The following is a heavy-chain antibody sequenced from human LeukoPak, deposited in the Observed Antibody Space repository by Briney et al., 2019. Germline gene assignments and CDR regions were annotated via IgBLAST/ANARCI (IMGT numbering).Heavy chain of an antibody. CDR2: IYYSGGT. D-gene: IGHD6-19*01. Sequence: SETLSLTCAVSGDSISSNYWWSWIRQSPEKGLEWIGYIYYSGGTHQNPSLQSRLTMSVDTSKNQFSLKLSSVTAVDTAVYYCARKGSGWYAFDIWGQGTAVTVSS. J-gene: IGHJ3*02. CDR3: ARKGSGWYAFDI. CDR1: GDSISSNYW. V-gene: IGHV4-28*01.